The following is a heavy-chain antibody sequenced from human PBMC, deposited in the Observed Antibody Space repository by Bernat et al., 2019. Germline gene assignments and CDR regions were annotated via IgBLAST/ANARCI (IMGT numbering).Heavy chain of an antibody. J-gene: IGHJ5*01. V-gene: IGHV1-18*01. CDR3: AAAPSQVPAANIWFDP. CDR2: INPYNGNT. CDR1: GYTFTNYG. D-gene: IGHD2-2*01. Sequence: QVQLLQSGSDVKKPGASLRVSCKASGYTFTNYGITWVRQAHGQGLEWMGWINPYNGNTNYAQTVQGRVTMTTDTATSTAYMEMTSLRSDDTAVYYCAAAPSQVPAANIWFDPWGQGTLVTVSS.